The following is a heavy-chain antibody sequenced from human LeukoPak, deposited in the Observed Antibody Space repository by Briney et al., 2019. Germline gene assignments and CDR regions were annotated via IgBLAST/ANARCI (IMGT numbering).Heavy chain of an antibody. J-gene: IGHJ4*02. CDR3: ARDLNGDYFDY. V-gene: IGHV1-69*05. D-gene: IGHD4-17*01. CDR2: IIPIFGTA. CDR1: GGTFSTYA. Sequence: SVKVSCKASGGTFSTYAISWVRQAPGQGLEWMGRIIPIFGTANYAQKFQVRVTITTDESTSTAYMELSSLRSEDTAVYYCARDLNGDYFDYWGQGTLFPVSS.